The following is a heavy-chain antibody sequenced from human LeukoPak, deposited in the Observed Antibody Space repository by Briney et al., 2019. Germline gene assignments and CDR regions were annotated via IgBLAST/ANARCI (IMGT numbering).Heavy chain of an antibody. Sequence: PSETLSLTCAVYGGSFSGYYRSWIRQPPGKGLEWIGEINHSGSTNYNPSLKSRVTISVDTSKNQFSLKLSSVTAADTAVYYCARGRRPPSGYIIPFDPWGQGTLVTVSS. D-gene: IGHD3-22*01. J-gene: IGHJ5*02. CDR2: INHSGST. CDR3: ARGRRPPSGYIIPFDP. CDR1: GGSFSGYY. V-gene: IGHV4-34*01.